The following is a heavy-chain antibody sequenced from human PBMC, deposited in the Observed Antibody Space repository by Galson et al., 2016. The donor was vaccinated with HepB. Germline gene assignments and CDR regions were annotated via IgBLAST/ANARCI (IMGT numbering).Heavy chain of an antibody. J-gene: IGHJ3*02. CDR2: IVVGNGHT. Sequence: SVKVSCKASGFNFRSSAVQWVRQARGQRLEWIGWIVVGNGHTNYGEKFQGGVTITRDKSTGTAYMELSSLRSEDTALYYCAATQQLSGAFDIWGQGTMVTVSS. V-gene: IGHV1-58*01. CDR1: GFNFRSSA. CDR3: AATQQLSGAFDI. D-gene: IGHD1-1*01.